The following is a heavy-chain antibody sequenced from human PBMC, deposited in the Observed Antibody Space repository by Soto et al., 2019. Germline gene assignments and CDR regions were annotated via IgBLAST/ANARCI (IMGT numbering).Heavy chain of an antibody. CDR3: ARELSYGLHDY. J-gene: IGHJ4*02. Sequence: RHSCGAAEFTIISYSMNRVRQAPGKGLEWVSYISSSSSTIYYADSVKGRFTISRDNAKNSLYLQMNSLRAEDTAVYYCARELSYGLHDYWGQGTLVTVSS. D-gene: IGHD5-18*01. V-gene: IGHV3-48*01. CDR2: ISSSSSTI. CDR1: EFTIISYS.